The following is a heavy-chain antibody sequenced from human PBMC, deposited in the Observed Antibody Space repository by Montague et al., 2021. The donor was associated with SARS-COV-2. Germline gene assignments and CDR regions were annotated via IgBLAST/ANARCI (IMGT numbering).Heavy chain of an antibody. CDR2: NNYSGST. CDR3: ARVRYYGSGTSLGIDV. V-gene: IGHV4-34*01. J-gene: IGHJ6*02. CDR1: GGSFSGYY. D-gene: IGHD3-10*01. Sequence: SETLSLTCAVYGGSFSGYYWTWIRQPPGKGLEWIGENNYSGSTNYNPSLKSRVTISVDTSKNQFSLELSSVTAADTAVYYCARVRYYGSGTSLGIDVWGQGTTVTVSS.